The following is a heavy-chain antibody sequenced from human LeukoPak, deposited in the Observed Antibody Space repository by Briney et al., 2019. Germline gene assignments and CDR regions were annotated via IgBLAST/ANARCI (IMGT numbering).Heavy chain of an antibody. CDR1: GCTVSSNH. CDR2: IYAGGGST. CDR3: ARVGIVGATPLFDY. J-gene: IGHJ4*02. Sequence: GGSLRLSCAASGCTVSSNHMSWVRQAPGKGLEWVSVIYAGGGSTFYADSVKGRFTISRDNAKNTLYLQMNSLRAEDTAVYYCARVGIVGATPLFDYWGQGTLVTVSS. D-gene: IGHD1-26*01. V-gene: IGHV3-53*01.